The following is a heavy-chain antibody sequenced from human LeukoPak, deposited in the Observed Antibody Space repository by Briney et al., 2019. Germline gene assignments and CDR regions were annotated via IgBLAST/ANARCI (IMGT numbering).Heavy chain of an antibody. CDR2: ISSSSSTI. Sequence: GGSLRLPCAASGFTLGSYTMNWVRQAPGKGLEWVSYISSSSSTIQYADSVKGRFTISRDNAENSLYLQMNSLGVEDTAVYYCARAVISIFDNWGQGTLVTVSS. D-gene: IGHD3-3*02. CDR1: GFTLGSYT. V-gene: IGHV3-48*01. CDR3: ARAVISIFDN. J-gene: IGHJ4*02.